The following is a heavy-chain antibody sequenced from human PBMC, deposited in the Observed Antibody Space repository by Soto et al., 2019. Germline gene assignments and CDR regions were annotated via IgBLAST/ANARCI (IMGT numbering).Heavy chain of an antibody. CDR3: AKAYYGGNSLDY. CDR2: ISYDGSNK. CDR1: AFTFRSYA. D-gene: IGHD4-17*01. V-gene: IGHV3-30*18. Sequence: GGSLRLSCAASAFTFRSYAMHWVRQAPGKGLEWVAVISYDGSNKYYADSVKGRFTISRDNSKNTLYLQMNSLRAEDTAVYYCAKAYYGGNSLDYWGQGTLVTVSS. J-gene: IGHJ4*02.